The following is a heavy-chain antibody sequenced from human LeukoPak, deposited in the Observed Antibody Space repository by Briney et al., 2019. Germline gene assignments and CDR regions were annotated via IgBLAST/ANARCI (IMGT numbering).Heavy chain of an antibody. CDR1: GGSIRSYY. V-gene: IGHV4-59*01. D-gene: IGHD2-21*02. Sequence: SETLSLTCTVSGGSIRSYYWGWIRQPPGKGLEWIGYIHYSESTKYNPSLKSRVTISVDTSKNQFSLKLSSVTAADTAVYYCARGGGDPGYFDYWGQGTLVTVSS. CDR2: IHYSEST. CDR3: ARGGGDPGYFDY. J-gene: IGHJ4*02.